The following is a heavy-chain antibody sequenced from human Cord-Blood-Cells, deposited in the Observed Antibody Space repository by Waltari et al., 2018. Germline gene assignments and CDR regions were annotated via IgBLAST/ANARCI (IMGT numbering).Heavy chain of an antibody. J-gene: IGHJ3*02. CDR3: ARVSSSVTMVQGVIKGGAFDI. CDR1: GGSFSGYY. Sequence: QVQLQQWGAGLLKPSETLSLTCAVYGGSFSGYYWSWIRQPPGKGLEWIGKINHSGSTNDNPSLKSRVNISVDTSKNQFSLELSSVTAADTAVYYCARVSSSVTMVQGVIKGGAFDIWGQGTMVTVSS. D-gene: IGHD3-10*01. CDR2: INHSGST. V-gene: IGHV4-34*01.